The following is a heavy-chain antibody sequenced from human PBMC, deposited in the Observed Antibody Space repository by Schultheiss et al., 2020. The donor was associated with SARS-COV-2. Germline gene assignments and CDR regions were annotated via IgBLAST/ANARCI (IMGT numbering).Heavy chain of an antibody. V-gene: IGHV1-2*02. CDR2: INPNSGGT. CDR3: ASLRGIGYYYYMDV. CDR1: GYTFTGYY. Sequence: ASVKVSCKAYGYTFTGYYMHWVRQAPGQGLEWMGWINPNSGGTNYAQKFQGRVTMTRDTSISTAYMELSRLRSDDTAVYYCASLRGIGYYYYMDVWGKGTTVTVS. D-gene: IGHD3-16*01. J-gene: IGHJ6*03.